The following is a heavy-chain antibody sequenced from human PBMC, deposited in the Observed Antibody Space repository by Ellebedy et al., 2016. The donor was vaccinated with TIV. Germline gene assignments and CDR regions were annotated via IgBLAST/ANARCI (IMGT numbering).Heavy chain of an antibody. D-gene: IGHD1-26*01. J-gene: IGHJ4*02. Sequence: SETLSLTXTASGGSINTFYWNWIRQPAGKGLEWIGRIHGRGGTNYNPSLKGRVTVSLDTSNNQFFLELRSVTAADTAVYYCARGNSATYSVTFDSWGQGTLVTVSS. V-gene: IGHV4-4*07. CDR1: GGSINTFY. CDR2: IHGRGGT. CDR3: ARGNSATYSVTFDS.